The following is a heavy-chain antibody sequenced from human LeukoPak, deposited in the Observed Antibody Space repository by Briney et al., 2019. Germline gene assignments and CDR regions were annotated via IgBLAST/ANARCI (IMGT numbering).Heavy chain of an antibody. Sequence: PGGSLRLYCAASGFTFSDYYMSWIRQAPGKGLEWVSYISSSGITMSYADSVKGRFTISRDNAKNSLYLQMSSLRAEDAAVYYCARVKGSYATDYWGQGALVTVSS. CDR1: GFTFSDYY. D-gene: IGHD3-16*01. CDR2: ISSSGITM. CDR3: ARVKGSYATDY. V-gene: IGHV3-11*04. J-gene: IGHJ4*02.